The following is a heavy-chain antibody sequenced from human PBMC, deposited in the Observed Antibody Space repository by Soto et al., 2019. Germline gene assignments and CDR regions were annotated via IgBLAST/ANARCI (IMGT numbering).Heavy chain of an antibody. J-gene: IGHJ4*02. CDR3: ARDPDSSGYYYVAADY. CDR1: GFTFSSYA. Sequence: GGSLRLSCAASGFTFSSYAMHWVRQAPGKGLEWVAVISYDGSNKYYADSVKGRFTISRDNSKNTLYLQMNSLRAEDTAVYYCARDPDSSGYYYVAADYWGQGTLVTVSS. V-gene: IGHV3-30-3*01. D-gene: IGHD3-22*01. CDR2: ISYDGSNK.